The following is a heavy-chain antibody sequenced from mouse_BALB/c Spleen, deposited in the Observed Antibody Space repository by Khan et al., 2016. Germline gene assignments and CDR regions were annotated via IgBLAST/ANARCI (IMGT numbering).Heavy chain of an antibody. CDR1: GYSISSGYS. V-gene: IGHV3-1*02. Sequence: EVQLQESGPDLVKPSQSLSLTCTVTGYSISSGYSWHWIRQFPGNKLEWMGCIRYSGSTNYNPSLKSQISITRDTSKNQFFLQLNSVTSEDTATYYCARDDYDEVYYAMDYWGQGTSVTVSS. CDR3: ARDDYDEVYYAMDY. D-gene: IGHD2-4*01. CDR2: IRYSGST. J-gene: IGHJ4*01.